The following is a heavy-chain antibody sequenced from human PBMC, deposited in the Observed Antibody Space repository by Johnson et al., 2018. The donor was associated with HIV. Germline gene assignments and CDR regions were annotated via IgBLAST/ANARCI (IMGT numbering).Heavy chain of an antibody. CDR2: FYSGSNT. V-gene: IGHV3-53*01. CDR3: ARVTQQVVRVGSDAFDI. CDR1: GFSISSNY. J-gene: IGHJ3*02. D-gene: IGHD4-23*01. Sequence: MLLVESGGGLIQPGGSLRLSCKASGFSISSNYMSWVRQPPGKGLEWVSVFYSGSNTYYADSVKGRFTISRDNSKNTLYLQMNSLRAEDTAVYYCARVTQQVVRVGSDAFDIWGQGTMVTVSS.